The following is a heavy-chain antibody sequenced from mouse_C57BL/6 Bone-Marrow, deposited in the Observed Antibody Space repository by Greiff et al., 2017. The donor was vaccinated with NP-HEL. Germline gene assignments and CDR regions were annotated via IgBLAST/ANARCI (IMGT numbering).Heavy chain of an antibody. J-gene: IGHJ4*01. CDR2: ISSGGDYI. CDR1: GFTFSSYA. Sequence: EVKLVESGEGLVKPGGSLKLSCAASGFTFSSYAMSWVRQTPEKRLEWVAYISSGGDYIYYADTVKGRFTISRDNARNTLYLQMSSLKSEDTAMYYCTRDRAGQLRLLYAMDYWGQGTSVTVSS. CDR3: TRDRAGQLRLLYAMDY. V-gene: IGHV5-9-1*02. D-gene: IGHD3-2*02.